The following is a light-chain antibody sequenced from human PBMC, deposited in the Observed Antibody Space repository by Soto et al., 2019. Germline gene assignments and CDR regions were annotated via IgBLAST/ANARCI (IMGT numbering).Light chain of an antibody. J-gene: IGLJ1*01. CDR3: SSFAGSNNFPYV. V-gene: IGLV2-14*01. CDR1: SSDVGGYNY. CDR2: EVS. Sequence: QSALTQPASVSGSPGQSITISCTGTSSDVGGYNYVSWYQQSPGKAPKLMIHEVSNRPSGVSNRFSGSKSGNTASLTISGLQPEDEGDYYCSSFAGSNNFPYVFGTGTKVTVL.